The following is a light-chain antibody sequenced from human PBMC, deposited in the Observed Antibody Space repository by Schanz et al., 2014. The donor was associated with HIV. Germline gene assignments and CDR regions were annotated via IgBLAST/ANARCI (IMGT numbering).Light chain of an antibody. CDR2: GAS. CDR3: QQYGSSPSIT. J-gene: IGKJ5*01. CDR1: QSVSSSY. Sequence: EIVMTQSPATLSVSPGERATLSCRASQSVSSSYFAWYQQKPGQAPRLLIYGASSRATGIPDRFSGSGSGTDFTLTISRLEPEDFAVYYCQQYGSSPSITFGQGTRLEIK. V-gene: IGKV3-20*01.